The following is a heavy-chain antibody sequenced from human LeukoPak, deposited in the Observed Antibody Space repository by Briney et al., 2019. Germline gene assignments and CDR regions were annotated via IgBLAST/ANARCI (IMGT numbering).Heavy chain of an antibody. CDR3: ARADCSSTSCYELDY. CDR1: GFTFSGYY. D-gene: IGHD2-2*01. V-gene: IGHV3-11*04. J-gene: IGHJ4*02. Sequence: GGSLRLSXAGSGFTFSGYYMSWIRQAPGKGLEWVSYISSSDTTIYYADSVKGRFTISRDNAQNSLYLQMNTLRADDTAVYYRARADCSSTSCYELDYWGQGTLVTVSS. CDR2: ISSSDTTI.